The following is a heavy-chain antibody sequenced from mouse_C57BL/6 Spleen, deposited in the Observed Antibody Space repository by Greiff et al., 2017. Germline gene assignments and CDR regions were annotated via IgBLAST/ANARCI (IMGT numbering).Heavy chain of an antibody. V-gene: IGHV1-26*01. CDR1: GYTFPDYY. CDR2: INPNNGGT. J-gene: IGHJ2*01. CDR3: ASFYYSNPYYFDY. Sequence: VQLQQSGPELVKPGASVKISCKASGYTFPDYYMNWVKQSHGKSLEWIGDINPNNGGTSYNQKFKGKATLTVDKSSSTAYMELRSLTSEDSAVYYCASFYYSNPYYFDYWGQGTTLTVSS. D-gene: IGHD2-5*01.